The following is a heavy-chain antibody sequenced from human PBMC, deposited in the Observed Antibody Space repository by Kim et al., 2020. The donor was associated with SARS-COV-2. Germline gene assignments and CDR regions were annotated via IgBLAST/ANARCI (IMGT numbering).Heavy chain of an antibody. Sequence: SVKVSCKASGGTFSSYAISWVRQAPGQGLEWMGGIIPIFGTANYAQKFQGRVTITADESTSTAYMELSSLRSEDTAVYYCARATWSTVTKTYYYYGMDVWGQGTTVTVSS. V-gene: IGHV1-69*13. CDR2: IIPIFGTA. D-gene: IGHD4-17*01. J-gene: IGHJ6*02. CDR3: ARATWSTVTKTYYYYGMDV. CDR1: GGTFSSYA.